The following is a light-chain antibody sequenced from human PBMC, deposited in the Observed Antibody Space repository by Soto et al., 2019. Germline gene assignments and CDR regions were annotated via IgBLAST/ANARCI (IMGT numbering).Light chain of an antibody. CDR1: QSVLYSSNNKNY. CDR3: QQYYSTPFT. J-gene: IGKJ3*01. V-gene: IGKV4-1*01. Sequence: DIVMTQSPDSLAVSLGERATINCKSRQSVLYSSNNKNYLAWYQQKPGQPPQLLIYWASTRESGVPDRFSGSGSGTDFTLTISSLQAEDVAVYYCQQYYSTPFTFGPGTKVDIK. CDR2: WAS.